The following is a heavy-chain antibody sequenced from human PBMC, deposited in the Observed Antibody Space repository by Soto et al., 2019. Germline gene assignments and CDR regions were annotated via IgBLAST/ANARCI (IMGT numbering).Heavy chain of an antibody. J-gene: IGHJ6*02. Sequence: GGSLRLSCAASGFTFRSYAMSWVRQAPGKGLEWVSAISGSGGSTYYADSVKGRFTISRDNSKNTLYLQMNSLRVEDTAVYHCAKGPIVGANYKFYDMDVWGQGTTVTVSS. V-gene: IGHV3-23*01. CDR1: GFTFRSYA. CDR2: ISGSGGST. D-gene: IGHD1-26*01. CDR3: AKGPIVGANYKFYDMDV.